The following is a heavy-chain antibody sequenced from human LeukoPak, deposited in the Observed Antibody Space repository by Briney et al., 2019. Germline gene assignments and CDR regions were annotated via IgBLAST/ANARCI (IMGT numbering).Heavy chain of an antibody. J-gene: IGHJ5*02. CDR3: ARVWQWELLNWFDP. CDR1: GYTFTGYY. Sequence: ASVKVSCKASGYTFTGYYMHWVRQAPGQGLEWMGWINPNSGGTNYAQKFQGRVAMTRDTSISTAYMELSRLRSDDTAVYYCARVWQWELLNWFDPWGQGTLVTVSS. CDR2: INPNSGGT. D-gene: IGHD1-26*01. V-gene: IGHV1-2*02.